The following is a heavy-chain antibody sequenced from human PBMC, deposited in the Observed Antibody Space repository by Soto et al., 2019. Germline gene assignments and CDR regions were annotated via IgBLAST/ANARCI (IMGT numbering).Heavy chain of an antibody. D-gene: IGHD1-7*01. V-gene: IGHV3-30*03. CDR3: ATGTRGFFDY. J-gene: IGHJ4*02. CDR1: GFTFSSYG. CDR2: ISYDGSNK. Sequence: GGSLRLSCAASGFTFSSYGMHWVRQAPGKGLEWVAVISYDGSNKYYADSVKGRFTISRDNSKNTLYLQMNSLRAEDTAVYYCATGTRGFFDYWGQGTLVTVSS.